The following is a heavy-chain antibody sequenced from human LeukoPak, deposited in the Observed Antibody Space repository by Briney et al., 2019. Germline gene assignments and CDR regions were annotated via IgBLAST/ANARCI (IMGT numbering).Heavy chain of an antibody. CDR3: ARDRGYTYGHPLDY. V-gene: IGHV3-33*08. Sequence: PGGSLRLSCAASGFTFSSYDMNWVRQAPGKGLEWVALIWHDGSNKYYGDSVKDRFTISRDNSKNTLYLQMDSLRDEDTAVYYCARDRGYTYGHPLDYWGQGTLVTVSS. D-gene: IGHD5-18*01. CDR2: IWHDGSNK. J-gene: IGHJ4*02. CDR1: GFTFSSYD.